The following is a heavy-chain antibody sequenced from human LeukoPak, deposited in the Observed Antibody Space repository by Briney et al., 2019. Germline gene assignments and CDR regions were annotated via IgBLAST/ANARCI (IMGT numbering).Heavy chain of an antibody. CDR2: ISSSGSTI. J-gene: IGHJ6*02. CDR1: GFTFSDYY. V-gene: IGHV3-11*01. D-gene: IGHD5-24*01. CDR3: ARDWIELHHYNYGMDV. Sequence: PGGSLRLSCAAPGFTFSDYYMSWIRQAPGKGLEWVSYISSSGSTIYYADCVKGRFTISRENAKNSLYLQMNSLRAEDTAVYYCARDWIELHHYNYGMDVWGQGTTVTVSS.